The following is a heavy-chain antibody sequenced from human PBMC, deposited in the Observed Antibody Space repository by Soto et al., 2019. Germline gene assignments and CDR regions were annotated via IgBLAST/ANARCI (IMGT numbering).Heavy chain of an antibody. CDR2: ISISSTYI. J-gene: IGHJ6*02. CDR3: AREYSRSSVSEDFYNYGLDV. CDR1: GFTFSSYT. V-gene: IGHV3-21*01. Sequence: PGGSLRLSCAASGFTFSSYTMNWVRQAPGKGLEWVSSISISSTYIYYADSVKGRFTISRDNAKNSLYLQMNSLRGDDTAVYYCAREYSRSSVSEDFYNYGLDVWGQGTTVTVSS. D-gene: IGHD6-6*01.